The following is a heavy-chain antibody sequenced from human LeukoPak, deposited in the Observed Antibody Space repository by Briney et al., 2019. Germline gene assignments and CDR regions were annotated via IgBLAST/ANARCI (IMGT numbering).Heavy chain of an antibody. V-gene: IGHV3-74*01. J-gene: IGHJ4*02. CDR1: GFTFSSYW. CDR3: AKDREDIVATTRWGVFDY. D-gene: IGHD5-12*01. CDR2: TNSDGSST. Sequence: GGSLRLSCAASGFTFSSYWMHWVRQAPGKGLVWVSRTNSDGSSTSYADSVKGRFTISRDNSKNTLYLQMNSLRAEDTAVYYCAKDREDIVATTRWGVFDYWGQGTLVTVSS.